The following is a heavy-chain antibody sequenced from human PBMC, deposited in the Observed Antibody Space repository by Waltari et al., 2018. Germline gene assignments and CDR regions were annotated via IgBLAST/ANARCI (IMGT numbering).Heavy chain of an antibody. CDR1: GFTFSSYA. Sequence: EVQLLESGGGLVQPGGSLRLSCAASGFTFSSYAMSWVRQAPGKGLEWVSAIRGSRGSTDYADSAKGGFTISRDNSKNTLYLQMNSLRAEDTAVYYCAKGGSRVVTETLMPYFDLWGRGTLVTVSS. CDR2: IRGSRGST. J-gene: IGHJ2*01. V-gene: IGHV3-23*01. CDR3: AKGGSRVVTETLMPYFDL. D-gene: IGHD2-21*02.